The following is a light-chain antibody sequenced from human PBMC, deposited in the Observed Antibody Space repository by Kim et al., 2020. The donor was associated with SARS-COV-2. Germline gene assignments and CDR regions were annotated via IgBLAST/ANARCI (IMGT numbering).Light chain of an antibody. CDR1: QDISSW. CDR2: AAS. Sequence: QMTQSPSSVSASVGDRVTITCRASQDISSWLAWYQQKPGKAPKLLINAASSLQSGVSSRFSGSGSGTSFALTISSLQPDDFATYYCQQANFFPYTFGQGTKLEI. J-gene: IGKJ2*01. CDR3: QQANFFPYT. V-gene: IGKV1-12*01.